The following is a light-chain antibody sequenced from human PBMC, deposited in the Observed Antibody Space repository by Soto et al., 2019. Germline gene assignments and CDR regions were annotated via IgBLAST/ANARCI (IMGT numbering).Light chain of an antibody. CDR3: HQYHNFPRT. CDR1: QTISSW. Sequence: DIQMTQSPSTLSGSVGDRVTITCRASQTISSWLAWYQQKPGKAPKLLIYKASTLKSGVPSRFSGSGSETEFTLTVSSLQPDDFATYYCHQYHNFPRTFGQGTKVDIK. V-gene: IGKV1-5*03. CDR2: KAS. J-gene: IGKJ1*01.